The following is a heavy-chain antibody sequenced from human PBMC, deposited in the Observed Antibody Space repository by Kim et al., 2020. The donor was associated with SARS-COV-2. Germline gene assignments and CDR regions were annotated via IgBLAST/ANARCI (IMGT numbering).Heavy chain of an antibody. CDR2: ST. V-gene: IGHV3-23*01. CDR3: AKGYSTTWYD. Sequence: STYYADSVQGRFTISKDTSKNTLHLQMNSLRAEDTAVYYCAKGYSTTWYDWGQGTLVTVSS. D-gene: IGHD6-13*01. J-gene: IGHJ4*02.